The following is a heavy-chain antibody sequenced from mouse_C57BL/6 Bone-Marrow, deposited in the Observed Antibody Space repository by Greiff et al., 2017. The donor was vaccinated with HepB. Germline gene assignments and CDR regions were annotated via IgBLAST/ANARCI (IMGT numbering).Heavy chain of an antibody. CDR1: GFTFSSYG. CDR3: ARPIYYGNFHWYFDV. V-gene: IGHV5-6*01. J-gene: IGHJ1*03. D-gene: IGHD2-1*01. CDR2: ISSGGSYT. Sequence: VQLKESGGDLVKPGGSLKLSCAASGFTFSSYGMSWVRQTPDKRLEWVATISSGGSYTYYPDSVKGRFTISRDNAKNTLYLQMSSLKSEDTAMYYCARPIYYGNFHWYFDVWGTGTTVTVSS.